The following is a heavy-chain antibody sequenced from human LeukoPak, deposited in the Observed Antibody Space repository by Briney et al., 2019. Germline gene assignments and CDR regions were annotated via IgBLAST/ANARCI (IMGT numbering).Heavy chain of an antibody. V-gene: IGHV1-18*01. D-gene: IGHD3-10*01. J-gene: IGHJ4*02. Sequence: FQGRVTMTTDTSTSTAYMELRSLRSDDTAVYYCARYGSGPENNYFDCWGQGTLVTVSS. CDR3: ARYGSGPENNYFDC.